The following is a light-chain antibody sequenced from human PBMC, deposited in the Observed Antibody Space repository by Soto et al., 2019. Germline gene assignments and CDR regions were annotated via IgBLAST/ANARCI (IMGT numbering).Light chain of an antibody. Sequence: SYALTQPPSVSVAPGQTARLPCGGHNIGIKSVHWYQQKPGQAPVLVVYDDGDRPSGIPERFSGSNSGNTAALTISRVEAGDEADYYCQVWHSGSDQYVFVAGTKVHVL. CDR1: NIGIKS. V-gene: IGLV3-21*02. CDR3: QVWHSGSDQYV. CDR2: DDG. J-gene: IGLJ1*01.